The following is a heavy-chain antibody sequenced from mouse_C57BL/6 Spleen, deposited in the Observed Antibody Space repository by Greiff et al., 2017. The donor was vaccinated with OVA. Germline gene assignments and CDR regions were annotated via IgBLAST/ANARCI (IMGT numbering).Heavy chain of an antibody. V-gene: IGHV1-52*01. CDR2: IDPSDSET. D-gene: IGHD2-3*01. CDR1: GYTFTSYW. CDR3: ARRGGDGYYFFDY. J-gene: IGHJ2*01. Sequence: QVQLQQSGAELVRPGSSVKLSCKASGYTFTSYWMHWVKQRPIQGLEWIGNIDPSDSETHYNQKFKDKATLTVDKSSSTAYMQLSSLTSEDSAVYYCARRGGDGYYFFDYWGQGTTLTVSS.